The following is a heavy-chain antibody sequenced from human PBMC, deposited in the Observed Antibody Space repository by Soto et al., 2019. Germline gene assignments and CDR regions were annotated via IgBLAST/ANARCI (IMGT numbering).Heavy chain of an antibody. Sequence: SVKVSCKASGGTFSSYAISWVRQAPGQGLEWMGGIIPIFGTANYAQKFQGRVTITADESTSTAYMELSSLRSEDTAVYYCARDYYDSSGYPGYYYYGMGVWGQGTTVTVSS. J-gene: IGHJ6*02. CDR1: GGTFSSYA. D-gene: IGHD3-22*01. V-gene: IGHV1-69*13. CDR2: IIPIFGTA. CDR3: ARDYYDSSGYPGYYYYGMGV.